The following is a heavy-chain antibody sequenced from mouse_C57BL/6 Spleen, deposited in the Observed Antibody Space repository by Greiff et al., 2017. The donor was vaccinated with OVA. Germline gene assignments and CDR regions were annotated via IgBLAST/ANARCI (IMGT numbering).Heavy chain of an antibody. CDR1: GFTFSDYG. CDR2: ISSGSSTI. CDR3: EGDYDYDGYYAMDY. Sequence: EVQLVESGGGLVKPGGSLKLSCAASGFTFSDYGMHWVRQAPEKGLEWVAYISSGSSTIYYADTVKGRFTISRDNAKNTLFLQMTSLRSEDTAMYYCEGDYDYDGYYAMDYWGQGTSVTVSS. J-gene: IGHJ4*01. V-gene: IGHV5-17*01. D-gene: IGHD2-4*01.